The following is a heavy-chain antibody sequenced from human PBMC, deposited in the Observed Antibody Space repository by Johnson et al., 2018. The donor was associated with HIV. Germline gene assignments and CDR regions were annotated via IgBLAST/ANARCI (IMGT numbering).Heavy chain of an antibody. V-gene: IGHV3-53*01. CDR3: ARDRAIGGWSIDI. Sequence: VQLVESGGGLIQPGGSLRLACAASGFSVSSNYMSWVRQAPGKGLEWVSVIYSGGSTYYADSVKGRFTISRDSSNNTLYLQMNSLRAEDTALYYCARDRAIGGWSIDIWGQGTMVTVSS. D-gene: IGHD2-15*01. CDR1: GFSVSSNY. J-gene: IGHJ3*02. CDR2: IYSGGST.